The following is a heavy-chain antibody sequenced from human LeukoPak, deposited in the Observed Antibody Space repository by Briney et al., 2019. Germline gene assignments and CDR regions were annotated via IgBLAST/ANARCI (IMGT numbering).Heavy chain of an antibody. V-gene: IGHV3-23*01. D-gene: IGHD3-10*01. CDR2: ISGSGGST. Sequence: PGGPLRPSCAASGFTFSSYAMSWVRQAPGKGLEWVSAISGSGGSTYYADSVKGRFTISRDNSQNTLYLQMNSLRVEDTAVYFCAKMAYASGSYGGEDYWGQGTLVTVSS. CDR3: AKMAYASGSYGGEDY. J-gene: IGHJ4*02. CDR1: GFTFSSYA.